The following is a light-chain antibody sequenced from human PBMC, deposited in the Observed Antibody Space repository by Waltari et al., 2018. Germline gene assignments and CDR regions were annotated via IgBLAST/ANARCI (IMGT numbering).Light chain of an antibody. CDR1: DRDVGAYYF. V-gene: IGLV2-14*01. CDR3: SSYTTSSAPGV. J-gene: IGLJ1*01. CDR2: EVS. Sequence: QSALTQPASVSGSPGQSITISCPGTDRDVGAYYFFSWYQQHPGKAPHLIIYEVSNRPSGISNRFSASKSGNTASLTISGLQAEDEADYYCSSYTTSSAPGVFGTGTRVTVL.